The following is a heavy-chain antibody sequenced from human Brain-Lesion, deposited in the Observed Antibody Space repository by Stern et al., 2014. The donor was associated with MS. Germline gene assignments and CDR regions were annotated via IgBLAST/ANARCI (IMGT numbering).Heavy chain of an antibody. CDR1: GFTFSQAW. V-gene: IGHV3-15*01. D-gene: IGHD1-1*01. J-gene: IGHJ4*02. CDR3: VAGAQLWL. Sequence: EVQLVQSGGGLVKSGGSLRLSCAASGFTFSQAWMGWVRQVPGKGLEWVGLIKSRTDGGTANYAAYVKDRFTVSRDNSANMLYLQMNSLTIEDTAVYYCVAGAQLWLWGQGTLVTVSS. CDR2: IKSRTDGGTA.